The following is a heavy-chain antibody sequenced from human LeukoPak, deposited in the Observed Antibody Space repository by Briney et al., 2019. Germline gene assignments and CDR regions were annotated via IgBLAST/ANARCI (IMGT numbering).Heavy chain of an antibody. Sequence: PSETLSLTCAVYGGSLNGHYWSWIRQPPGKGLEWIGEGSDSGGTKFNPSLKSRVTISVDTSKNQFSLKLTSVTAADTALYFCARHRGYSSYAMDVWGQGTTVTVSS. CDR1: GGSLNGHY. J-gene: IGHJ6*02. CDR3: ARHRGYSSYAMDV. V-gene: IGHV4-34*01. CDR2: GSDSGGT. D-gene: IGHD5-18*01.